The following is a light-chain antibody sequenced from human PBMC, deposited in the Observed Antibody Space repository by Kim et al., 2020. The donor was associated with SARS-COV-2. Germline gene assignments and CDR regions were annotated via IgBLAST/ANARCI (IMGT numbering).Light chain of an antibody. J-gene: IGLJ3*02. CDR1: DLGMKG. CDR2: YDS. Sequence: APGKTARIAWGGGDLGMKGVHWYRQKPGQAPVLVIFYDSDRPSGIPERLSGSHSGNTATLTISRVEAGDEADYYCEVWDTGSDHWVFGGGTQLTVL. CDR3: EVWDTGSDHWV. V-gene: IGLV3-21*04.